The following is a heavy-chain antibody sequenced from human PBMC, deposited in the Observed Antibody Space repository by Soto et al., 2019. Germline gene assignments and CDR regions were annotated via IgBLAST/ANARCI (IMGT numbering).Heavy chain of an antibody. V-gene: IGHV4-59*12. CDR2: IYYSGST. CDR3: ARKGYYDISGYSFDY. Sequence: SETLSLTCTVSGGSISSYYWSWIRQPPGKGLEWIGYIYYSGSTNYNPSLKSRVTISVDTSKNQFSVTLNSVTAADTAIYYCARKGYYDISGYSFDYWGQGILVTVSS. CDR1: GGSISSYY. J-gene: IGHJ4*02. D-gene: IGHD3-22*01.